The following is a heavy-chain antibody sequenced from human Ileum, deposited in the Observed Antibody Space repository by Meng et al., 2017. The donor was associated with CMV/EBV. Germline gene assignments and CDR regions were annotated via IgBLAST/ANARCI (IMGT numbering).Heavy chain of an antibody. Sequence: GESLKISCAASGFAFSTYAMAWVRQAPGKRLEWVSSISASGGRTFYADSVKGRFTISRDDSKTTLYLQMNSLRAEDTGVYYCAKERTSVLVGDFDSWGQGALVTVSS. CDR3: AKERTSVLVGDFDS. D-gene: IGHD3-10*01. CDR1: GFAFSTYA. V-gene: IGHV3-23*01. CDR2: ISASGGRT. J-gene: IGHJ4*02.